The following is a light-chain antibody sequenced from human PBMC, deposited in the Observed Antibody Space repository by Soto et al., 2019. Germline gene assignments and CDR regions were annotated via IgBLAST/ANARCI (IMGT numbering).Light chain of an antibody. CDR3: QQYYITPLT. CDR1: QSVLYSTNNKNY. J-gene: IGKJ4*01. Sequence: DIVMTQSPDSLAVSLGERATINCKSSQSVLYSTNNKNYLAWYQQKPGQPPKLLIYWAATRESGVPDRFGGSGSGTDFTLTISSLQAEDVAVYYCQQYYITPLTFGGGTKV. V-gene: IGKV4-1*01. CDR2: WAA.